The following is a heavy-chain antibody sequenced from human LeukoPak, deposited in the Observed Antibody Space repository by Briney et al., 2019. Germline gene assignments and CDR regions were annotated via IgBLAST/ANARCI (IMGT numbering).Heavy chain of an antibody. CDR2: ISGSGGST. D-gene: IGHD3-22*01. Sequence: GGSLRLSCAASGFTFSSYAMSWVRQAPGKGLEWVSAISGSGGSTYYADSVKGRFTISRDNSKNTLYLQMNSLRDEDTAVYYCTRDLHYYDSTGYLHWGQGTLVTVSS. CDR3: TRDLHYYDSTGYLH. CDR1: GFTFSSYA. J-gene: IGHJ4*02. V-gene: IGHV3-23*01.